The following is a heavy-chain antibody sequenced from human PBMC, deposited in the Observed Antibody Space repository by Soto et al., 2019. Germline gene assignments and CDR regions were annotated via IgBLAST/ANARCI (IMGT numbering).Heavy chain of an antibody. CDR2: IFSGGMT. CDR1: GFTVKGNY. J-gene: IGHJ4*02. D-gene: IGHD5-12*01. V-gene: IGHV3-53*01. CDR3: AGASNFNYDFEY. Sequence: VGSLRLSCAPSGFTVKGNYVGWARQASGKEVEWVSIIFSGGMTYYADSVKGRFTISKDISKNTLSLQMNSLRADDTAVYFCAGASNFNYDFEYWGRGTPVTVS.